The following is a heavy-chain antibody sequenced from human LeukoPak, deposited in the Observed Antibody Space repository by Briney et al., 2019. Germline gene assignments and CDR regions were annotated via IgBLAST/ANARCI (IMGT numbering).Heavy chain of an antibody. Sequence: GGSLRPPCAASGFTFSSYAMSWVRQAPGKGLEWVSAISGSGGSTYYADSVKGRFTISRDNSKNTLYLQMNSLRAEDTAVYYCAKAWFGEFYFDYWGQGTLVTVSS. D-gene: IGHD3-10*01. CDR3: AKAWFGEFYFDY. V-gene: IGHV3-23*01. CDR1: GFTFSSYA. J-gene: IGHJ4*02. CDR2: ISGSGGST.